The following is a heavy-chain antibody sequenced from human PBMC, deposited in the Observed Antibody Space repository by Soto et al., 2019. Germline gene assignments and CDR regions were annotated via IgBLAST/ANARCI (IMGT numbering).Heavy chain of an antibody. CDR2: INPKSGGT. V-gene: IGHV1-2*02. CDR3: ARDLAKGGGSAGFDY. D-gene: IGHD1-26*01. CDR1: GYTFTVYY. Sequence: ASVKVSCKASGYTFTVYYMHWVRQAPGQGLEWMGWINPKSGGTMYPQKFQGRVTMTWDTSISTAYMALTRLRSDDTAVYYCARDLAKGGGSAGFDYWGQGTPVTVSS. J-gene: IGHJ4*02.